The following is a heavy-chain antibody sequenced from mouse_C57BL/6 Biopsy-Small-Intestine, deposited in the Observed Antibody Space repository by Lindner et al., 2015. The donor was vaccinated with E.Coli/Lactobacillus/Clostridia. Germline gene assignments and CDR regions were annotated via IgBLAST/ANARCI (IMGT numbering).Heavy chain of an antibody. V-gene: IGHV1-80*01. CDR1: GYAFSSYW. Sequence: VQLQESGAELVKPGASVKISCKASGYAFSSYWMNWVKQRPGKGLEWIGQIYPGDGDTNYNGKFKGKATLTADKSSSTAYMQLSSLTSEDSAVYFCARSDCGSSHWYFDVWGTGTTVTVSS. J-gene: IGHJ1*03. CDR3: ARSDCGSSHWYFDV. D-gene: IGHD1-1*01. CDR2: IYPGDGDT.